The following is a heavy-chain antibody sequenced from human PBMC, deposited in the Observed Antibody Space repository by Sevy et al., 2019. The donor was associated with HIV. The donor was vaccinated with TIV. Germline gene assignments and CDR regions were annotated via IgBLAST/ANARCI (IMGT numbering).Heavy chain of an antibody. V-gene: IGHV3-30-3*01. CDR2: ISQTYDGSKK. D-gene: IGHD3-22*01. J-gene: IGHJ4*02. CDR1: GFTFGSYT. Sequence: GGSLRLSCAASGFTFGSYTLHWVRQAPGKGLEWAALISQTYDGSKKYYTDSVQGRFTISRDNSKNTLYLQMDSLRPEDTAVYYCARDNSGYFFFDYWGQGILVTVSS. CDR3: ARDNSGYFFFDY.